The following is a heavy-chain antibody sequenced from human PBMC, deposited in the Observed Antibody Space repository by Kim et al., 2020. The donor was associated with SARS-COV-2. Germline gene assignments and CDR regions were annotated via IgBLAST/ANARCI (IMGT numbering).Heavy chain of an antibody. V-gene: IGHV3-23*01. Sequence: GGSLRLSCAASGFTFSSYALNWVRQAPGKGLEWVSGTSGSGGSTYNYADSVKGRFTISRDYSKNTVNLQMNSLTTDDTAIYFCAKTGCSGGNCYCYYFDYWGQGTLVTVSS. CDR1: GFTFSSYA. CDR2: TSGSGGST. D-gene: IGHD2-15*01. J-gene: IGHJ4*02. CDR3: AKTGCSGGNCYCYYFDY.